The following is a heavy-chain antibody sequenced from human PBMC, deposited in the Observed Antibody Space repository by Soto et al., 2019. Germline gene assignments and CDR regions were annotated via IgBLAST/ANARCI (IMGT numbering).Heavy chain of an antibody. CDR3: ARVWYFYDSSGYYENWFDP. V-gene: IGHV1-46*01. Sequence: ASVKVSCKASGYTFTSYYMHWVRQAPGQGLEWMGIINPSGGSTSYAQKFQGRVTMTRDTSTSTVYMELSSLRSEDTAVYYCARVWYFYDSSGYYENWFDPWGQGTLVTVSS. CDR2: INPSGGST. D-gene: IGHD3-22*01. CDR1: GYTFTSYY. J-gene: IGHJ5*02.